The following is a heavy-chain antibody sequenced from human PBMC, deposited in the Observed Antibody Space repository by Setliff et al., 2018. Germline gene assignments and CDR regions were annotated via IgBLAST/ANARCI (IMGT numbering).Heavy chain of an antibody. Sequence: SETLSLTCAVYGGSFSGYYWSWIRQPTGKGLEWIGEINHSGSTNYNPSLKSRVTISVDTSKNQFPLKLSSVTAADTAVYYCARVPNFWSGYLDYWGQGTLVTVSS. CDR3: ARVPNFWSGYLDY. J-gene: IGHJ4*02. CDR1: GGSFSGYY. D-gene: IGHD3-3*01. CDR2: INHSGST. V-gene: IGHV4-34*01.